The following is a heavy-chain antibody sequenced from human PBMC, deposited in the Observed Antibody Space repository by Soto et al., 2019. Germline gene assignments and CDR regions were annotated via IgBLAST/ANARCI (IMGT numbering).Heavy chain of an antibody. Sequence: QVQLVQSGAEVKKPGASVKVSCKASGYTFTSYAMHWVRQAPGQRLEWMGWINAGNGNTKYSQKFQGRVTITRDTSASTAYMELSSLRSEDTAVYYCARGHSGSYLYYYYYGMDVWCQGTTVTVSS. CDR1: GYTFTSYA. V-gene: IGHV1-3*01. D-gene: IGHD1-26*01. CDR2: INAGNGNT. J-gene: IGHJ6*02. CDR3: ARGHSGSYLYYYYYGMDV.